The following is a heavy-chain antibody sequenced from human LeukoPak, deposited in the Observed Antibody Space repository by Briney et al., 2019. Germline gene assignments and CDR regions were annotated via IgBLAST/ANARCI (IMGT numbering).Heavy chain of an antibody. CDR2: IYSGGST. CDR1: GFTVSSNY. V-gene: IGHV3-53*01. Sequence: GGSLRLSCAASGFTVSSNYMSWVRQAPGKGLEWVSVIYSGGSTYYADSVKGRFTISRDNSKNTLYLQMNSLRAEDTAVYYCARVSGSRYSSSWYLFDYWGQGTLVTVSS. D-gene: IGHD6-13*01. J-gene: IGHJ4*02. CDR3: ARVSGSRYSSSWYLFDY.